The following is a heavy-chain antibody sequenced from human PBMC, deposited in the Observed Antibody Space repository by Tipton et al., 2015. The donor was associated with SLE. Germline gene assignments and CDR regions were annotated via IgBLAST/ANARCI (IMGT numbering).Heavy chain of an antibody. V-gene: IGHV1-18*01. CDR3: AKEVKYSGRNSLDC. J-gene: IGHJ4*02. D-gene: IGHD1-26*01. CDR2: ISAYNGNT. Sequence: QLVQSGAEVKKPGASVKVSCKASGYTFTSYGISWVRQAPGQGLEWMGWISAYNGNTNYAQKLQGRVTMTADTSTSPAYMELRSLRSDDAVVYYCAKEVKYSGRNSLDCWGQGTLVTVSS. CDR1: GYTFTSYG.